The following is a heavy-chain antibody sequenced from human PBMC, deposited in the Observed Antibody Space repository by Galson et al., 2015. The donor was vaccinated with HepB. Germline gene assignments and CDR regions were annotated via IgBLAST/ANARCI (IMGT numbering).Heavy chain of an antibody. Sequence: SLRLSCAASGFIFGDYAMHWVRQTPGKGLDWVSSISRDSGNIGYAHSVKGRFTISRDNVKNSLYLEMNSLRAEDKALYYCVKDMAYDIRGPFDYWGQGTLVTVSS. D-gene: IGHD3-22*01. CDR2: ISRDSGNI. V-gene: IGHV3-9*01. CDR1: GFIFGDYA. J-gene: IGHJ4*02. CDR3: VKDMAYDIRGPFDY.